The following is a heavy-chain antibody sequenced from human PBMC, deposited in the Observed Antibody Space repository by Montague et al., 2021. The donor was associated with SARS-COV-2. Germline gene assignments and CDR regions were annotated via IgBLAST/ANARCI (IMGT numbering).Heavy chain of an antibody. Sequence: SETLSLTCSVSGGSTNNYYWTWIRQSPGKGLQWIGYIFYTGSTKFNPSLKSRVSMSLDTSKNHFSLRLSSVTAADTARYYCARGQNICFISNCVNYFDLWGQGALVTVSS. J-gene: IGHJ5*02. CDR1: GGSTNNYY. CDR3: ARGQNICFISNCVNYFDL. V-gene: IGHV4-59*01. D-gene: IGHD1-7*01. CDR2: IFYTGST.